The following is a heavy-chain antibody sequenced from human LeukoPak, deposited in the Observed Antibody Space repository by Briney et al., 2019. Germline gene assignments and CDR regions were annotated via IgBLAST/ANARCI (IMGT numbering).Heavy chain of an antibody. J-gene: IGHJ4*02. CDR3: AKDHGSSLGWVFDY. CDR2: IRYDGSNK. Sequence: SGGSLRLSCAASGFTFSSYGMHWVRQAPGKGLEWVAFIRYDGSNKYYADSVKGRFTISRDNSKNTLYLQMNSLRAEDTAVYYCAKDHGSSLGWVFDYWGQGTLVTVST. CDR1: GFTFSSYG. V-gene: IGHV3-30*02. D-gene: IGHD6-6*01.